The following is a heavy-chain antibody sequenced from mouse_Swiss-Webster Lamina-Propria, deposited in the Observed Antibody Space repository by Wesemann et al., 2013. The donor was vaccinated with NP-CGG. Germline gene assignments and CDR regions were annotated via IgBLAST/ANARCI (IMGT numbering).Heavy chain of an antibody. CDR3: ARLGAYYGNWYFDV. J-gene: IGHJ1*01. Sequence: NGATSYNQKFKGKATFTVDTSSSTAYMQFNSLTSEDSAVYYCARLGAYYGNWYFDVWGAGDHGVTVSS. V-gene: IGHV1S34*01. D-gene: IGHD2-10*01. CDR2: NGAT.